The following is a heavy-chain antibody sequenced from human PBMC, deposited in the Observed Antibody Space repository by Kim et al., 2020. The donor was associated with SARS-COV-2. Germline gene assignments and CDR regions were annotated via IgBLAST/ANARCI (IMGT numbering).Heavy chain of an antibody. CDR2: ISYDGSNK. D-gene: IGHD6-13*01. CDR1: GFTFSSYG. CDR3: AKDWYSSSWYAVDY. J-gene: IGHJ4*02. Sequence: GGSLRLSCAASGFTFSSYGMHWVRQAPGKGLEWVAVISYDGSNKYYADSVKGRFTISRDNSKNTLYLQMNSLRAEDTAVYYCAKDWYSSSWYAVDYWGQGTLVTVSS. V-gene: IGHV3-30*18.